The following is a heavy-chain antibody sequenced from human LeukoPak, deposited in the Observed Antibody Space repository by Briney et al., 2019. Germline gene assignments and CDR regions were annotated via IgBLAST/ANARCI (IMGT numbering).Heavy chain of an antibody. J-gene: IGHJ5*02. CDR3: ARVGYYDFWSGYLWFDP. V-gene: IGHV3-23*01. CDR2: ISGSGGST. CDR1: GFTFSSYA. D-gene: IGHD3-3*01. Sequence: GGSLRLSCAASGFTFSSYAMSWVRQAPGKGLEWVSAISGSGGSTYYADSVKGRFTISRDNAKNSLYLQMNSLRAEDTAVYYCARVGYYDFWSGYLWFDPWGQGTLVTVSS.